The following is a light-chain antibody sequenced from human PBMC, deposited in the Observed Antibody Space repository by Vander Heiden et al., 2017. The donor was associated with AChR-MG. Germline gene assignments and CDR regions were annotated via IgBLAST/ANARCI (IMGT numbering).Light chain of an antibody. CDR1: QSITSD. J-gene: IGKJ1*01. CDR3: QQTVNTPWT. CDR2: AAS. Sequence: DIQMTQSPSSLSASVGDTVTITCRASQSITSDLNWYQQKPGKAPKLLIYAASSLQSGVPSRFSGSSSATDFTLTISSLQPEDFATYYCQQTVNTPWTFGQGTKVEIK. V-gene: IGKV1-39*01.